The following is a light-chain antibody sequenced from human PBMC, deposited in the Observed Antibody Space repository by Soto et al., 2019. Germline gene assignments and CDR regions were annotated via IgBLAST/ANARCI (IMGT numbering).Light chain of an antibody. J-gene: IGLJ2*01. CDR2: RNN. V-gene: IGLV1-47*03. CDR3: AAWDDCLVV. Sequence: QSVLTQPPSASGTPAQTVTISCSGSSSNIGSAYIYWYQHLPGTAPKLLIYRNNQRPSGVPDRFSASKSGTAPSLAISGLWSEDDADYYCAAWDDCLVVLGGGTGLTVL. CDR1: SSNIGSAY.